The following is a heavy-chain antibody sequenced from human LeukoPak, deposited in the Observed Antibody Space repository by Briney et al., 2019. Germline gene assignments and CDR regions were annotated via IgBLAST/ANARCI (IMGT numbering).Heavy chain of an antibody. J-gene: IGHJ3*02. CDR2: IKIKTDGGTT. V-gene: IGHV3-15*01. CDR1: GFTFSNAW. CDR3: TTPKYYYDSSGYYYSGSGDAFDI. Sequence: GGSLRLSCAASGFTFSNAWMSWVRQAPGKGLEWVGRIKIKTDGGTTDYAAPVKGRFTISRDDSKNTLYLQMNSLKAEDTAVYYCTTPKYYYDSSGYYYSGSGDAFDIWGQGTMVTVSS. D-gene: IGHD3-22*01.